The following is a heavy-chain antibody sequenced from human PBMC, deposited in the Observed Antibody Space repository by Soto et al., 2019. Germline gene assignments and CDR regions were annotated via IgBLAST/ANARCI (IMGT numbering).Heavy chain of an antibody. D-gene: IGHD5-18*01. V-gene: IGHV4-61*08. CDR2: IYYSGST. Sequence: SETLSLTCTVSGGSISSGGYYWSWIRQPPGKGLEWIGYIYYSGSTNYSPSLKSRVTISVDTSKNQFSLKLSSVTAADTAVYYCARVDTAMVYYYYYGIDVWGQGTTVTVS. CDR3: ARVDTAMVYYYYYGIDV. CDR1: GGSISSGGYY. J-gene: IGHJ6*02.